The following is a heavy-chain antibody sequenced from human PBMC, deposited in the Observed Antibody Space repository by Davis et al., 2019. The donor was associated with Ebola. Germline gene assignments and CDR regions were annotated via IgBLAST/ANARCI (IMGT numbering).Heavy chain of an antibody. J-gene: IGHJ5*02. V-gene: IGHV1-46*01. CDR1: GYTFTNYY. CDR3: ASRTTVRYNWFDP. D-gene: IGHD4-17*01. Sequence: AASVKVSCKASGYTFTNYYMHWVRQAPGQGLEWMGMINPNDGRTIYAQKFQGRVTVTRDTSTTTVYMDLSSLRAEDTAVYYCASRTTVRYNWFDPWGQGTLVTVSS. CDR2: INPNDGRT.